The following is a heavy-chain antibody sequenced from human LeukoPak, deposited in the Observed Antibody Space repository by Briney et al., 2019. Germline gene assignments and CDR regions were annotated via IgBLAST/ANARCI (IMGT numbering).Heavy chain of an antibody. Sequence: SETLSLTCTVSGGSISSSSYYWGWIRQPPGKGLEWIGSIYYSGSTYYNPSLKSRVTISVDTSKNQFSLKLSSVTAADTAVYYCARGFRASCLWWGQGTLVTVSS. CDR1: GGSISSSSYY. J-gene: IGHJ4*02. V-gene: IGHV4-39*07. CDR3: ARGFRASCLW. D-gene: IGHD2-2*01. CDR2: IYYSGST.